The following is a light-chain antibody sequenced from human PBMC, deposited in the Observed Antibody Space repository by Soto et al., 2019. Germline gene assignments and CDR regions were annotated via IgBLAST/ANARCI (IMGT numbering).Light chain of an antibody. CDR1: SSDVGGYKY. J-gene: IGLJ1*01. CDR3: NSFTSSSTYV. Sequence: LTQPASVSGSPGQSITISCTGTSSDVGGYKYVSWYQQHPGKAPKLMIYEVSNRPSGVSNRFSGSKSGNTASLTISGLQAEDEADYYCNSFTSSSTYVFGTGTKVT. V-gene: IGLV2-14*01. CDR2: EVS.